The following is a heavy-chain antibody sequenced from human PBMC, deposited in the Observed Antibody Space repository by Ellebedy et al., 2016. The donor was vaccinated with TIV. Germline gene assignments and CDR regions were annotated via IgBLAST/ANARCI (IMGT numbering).Heavy chain of an antibody. CDR3: ARAARTWGAPLEFYHYGMDV. Sequence: PGGSLRLSCAASGFTFDDYTMHWVRQTPGKGLQWVSLISWDGGSTYYADSVKGRFSISRDNSKNSLYLQMNSLRTEDTALYYCARAARTWGAPLEFYHYGMDVWGQGTTVTVSS. J-gene: IGHJ6*02. CDR2: ISWDGGST. CDR1: GFTFDDYT. V-gene: IGHV3-43*01. D-gene: IGHD7-27*01.